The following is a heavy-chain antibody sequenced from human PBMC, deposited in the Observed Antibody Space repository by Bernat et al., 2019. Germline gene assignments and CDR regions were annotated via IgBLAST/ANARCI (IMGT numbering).Heavy chain of an antibody. CDR1: GFTFSSYG. CDR2: IWYDGSNK. Sequence: QVQLVESGGGVVQPGRSLRLSCAASGFTFSSYGMHWVRQAPGKGLEWVAVIWYDGSNKYYADSVKGRFTISRDNSKNTLYLQMNSLRAEDTAVYYCARDLDYDILTGYDYWGQGTLVTFSS. D-gene: IGHD3-9*01. V-gene: IGHV3-33*01. J-gene: IGHJ4*02. CDR3: ARDLDYDILTGYDY.